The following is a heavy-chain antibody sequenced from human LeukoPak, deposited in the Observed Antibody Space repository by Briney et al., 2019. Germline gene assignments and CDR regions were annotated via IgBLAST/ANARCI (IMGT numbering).Heavy chain of an antibody. Sequence: GGSLRLSCAASGFTFSSYWMSWVRQAPGKGLEWVANIKQDGSEKYYVDSVKGRFTISRDSAKNSLYLQMNSLRAEDTAVYYCARDLNVDFWSGYPHGSGYWGQGTLVTVSS. CDR2: IKQDGSEK. CDR3: ARDLNVDFWSGYPHGSGY. J-gene: IGHJ4*02. V-gene: IGHV3-7*01. CDR1: GFTFSSYW. D-gene: IGHD3-3*01.